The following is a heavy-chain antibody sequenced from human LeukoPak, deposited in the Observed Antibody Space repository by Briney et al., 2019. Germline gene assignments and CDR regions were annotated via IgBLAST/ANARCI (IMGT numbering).Heavy chain of an antibody. V-gene: IGHV1-69*01. CDR3: ATKWPHFDRNFSYMDY. CDR1: GGTFSSYA. D-gene: IGHD3-9*01. CDR2: IIPIFGTA. J-gene: IGHJ4*01. Sequence: SVKVSCKASGGTFSSYAIRCVRQAPGQGLEWMGGIIPIFGTANYAQKFQGRVTITADESTSTAYMELSSLRSEDTAVYYCATKWPHFDRNFSYMDYWGHGTLVPVSS.